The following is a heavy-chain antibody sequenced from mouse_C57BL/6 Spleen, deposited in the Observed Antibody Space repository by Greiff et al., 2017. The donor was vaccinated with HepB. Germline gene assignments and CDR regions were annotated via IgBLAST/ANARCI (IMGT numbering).Heavy chain of an antibody. CDR2: INPNNGGT. CDR1: GYTFTDYN. Sequence: VQLKQSGPELVKPGASVKIPCKASGYTFTDYNMDWVKQSHGKSLEWIGDINPNNGGTIYNQKFKGKATLTVDKSSSTAYMELRSLTSEDTAVYYCARGHYGYDGYAMDYWGQGTSVTVSS. D-gene: IGHD2-2*01. J-gene: IGHJ4*01. CDR3: ARGHYGYDGYAMDY. V-gene: IGHV1-18*01.